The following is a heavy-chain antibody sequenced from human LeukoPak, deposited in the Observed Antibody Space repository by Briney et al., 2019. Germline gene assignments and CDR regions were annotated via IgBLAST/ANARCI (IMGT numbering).Heavy chain of an antibody. CDR2: IYHSGST. D-gene: IGHD3-22*01. J-gene: IGHJ4*02. CDR1: GYSISSDNY. Sequence: SETLSLTCAVSGYSISSDNYWVWIRQPPGQGLEWTGVIYHSGSTYYNPSLKSRVTMSVDTSKNQFPLKLSSVTAADTAVYYCARAPRDSSSSNYMRRFDYWGQGTLVTVSS. V-gene: IGHV4-38-2*01. CDR3: ARAPRDSSSSNYMRRFDY.